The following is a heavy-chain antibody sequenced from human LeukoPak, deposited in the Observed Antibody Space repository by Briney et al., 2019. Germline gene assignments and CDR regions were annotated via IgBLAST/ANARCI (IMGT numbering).Heavy chain of an antibody. Sequence: PGGSLRLSCAASGFTFSSYGMHWVRQAPGKGLEWVAVIWYDGSNKYYADSVKGRFTISRDNSKNTLYLQMNSLRAEDTAVYYCAKDSAVFGKRGNFDYWGQGTLVTVSS. CDR2: IWYDGSNK. V-gene: IGHV3-33*06. CDR1: GFTFSSYG. CDR3: AKDSAVFGKRGNFDY. J-gene: IGHJ4*02. D-gene: IGHD7-27*01.